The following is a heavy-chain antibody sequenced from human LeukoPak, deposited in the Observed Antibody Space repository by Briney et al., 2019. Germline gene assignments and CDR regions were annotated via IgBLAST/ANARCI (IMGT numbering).Heavy chain of an antibody. CDR3: ARDSGSSWHPYYFDY. CDR1: GGTFSSYA. D-gene: IGHD6-13*01. Sequence: GASVKVSCKASGGTFSSYAISWVRQAPGQGLEWMGGIIPIFGTANYAQKFQGRVTITADESTSTAYMELSSLRSEDTAVYYCARDSGSSWHPYYFDYWGQGTLVTVSS. J-gene: IGHJ4*02. V-gene: IGHV1-69*13. CDR2: IIPIFGTA.